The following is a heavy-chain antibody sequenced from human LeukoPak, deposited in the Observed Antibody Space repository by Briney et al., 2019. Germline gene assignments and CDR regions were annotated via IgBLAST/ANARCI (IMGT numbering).Heavy chain of an antibody. D-gene: IGHD2-8*02. CDR1: GGSTSSDY. V-gene: IGHV4-59*08. J-gene: IGHJ4*02. CDR3: AGHHPRNTVDF. CDR2: VYNSGDT. Sequence: SETLSLTCTVSGGSTSSDYWSWIRQSPGKGLEWVGYVYNSGDTGKNPSLKSRVTILLDTSKNQCSLKLSSVTAADTAVYYCAGHHPRNTVDFWGQGTLVTVSS.